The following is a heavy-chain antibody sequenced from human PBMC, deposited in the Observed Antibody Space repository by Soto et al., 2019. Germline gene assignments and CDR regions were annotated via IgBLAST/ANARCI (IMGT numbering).Heavy chain of an antibody. CDR3: ARDLSSCSSARCYSFYYGMDL. CDR1: GFNFSRFW. CDR2: INSDGSRT. V-gene: IGHV3-74*01. Sequence: PGGSLRLSCTASGFNFSRFWTHWVRQVPGRGLVWVSHINSDGSRTSYADSVKGRFTIFRDNAKNTLYLQMNSLRAEDTAVYYCARDLSSCSSARCYSFYYGMDLWGQGTTVTVSS. D-gene: IGHD2-2*01. J-gene: IGHJ6*02.